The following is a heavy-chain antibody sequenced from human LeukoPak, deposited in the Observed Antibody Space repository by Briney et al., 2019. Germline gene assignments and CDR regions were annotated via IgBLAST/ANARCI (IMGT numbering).Heavy chain of an antibody. CDR2: ISYDGSNK. V-gene: IGHV3-30*18. Sequence: PGRSLRLSCTASRFTFSDYGMHWARQAPGKGLEWVAFISYDGSNKYYADSVKGRFTISRDNSKNTLYLQMNSLRAEDTAVYYCAKELDYGGNSPFHYWGQGTLVTVSS. J-gene: IGHJ4*02. CDR3: AKELDYGGNSPFHY. D-gene: IGHD4-23*01. CDR1: RFTFSDYG.